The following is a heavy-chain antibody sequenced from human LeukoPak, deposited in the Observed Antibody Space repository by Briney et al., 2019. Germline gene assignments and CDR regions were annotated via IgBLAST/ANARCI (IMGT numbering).Heavy chain of an antibody. Sequence: SETLSLTCNVSGGSITNYYWGWIRQPPGKGLEWIGYVYYSGSANYNSSLRSRVTILVDTSKNQFSLRLSSVTAADTAVYYCARRVSTTSSFFDYWGHGALVTVSS. V-gene: IGHV4-59*01. CDR3: ARRVSTTSSFFDY. CDR2: VYYSGSA. D-gene: IGHD3-22*01. CDR1: GGSITNYY. J-gene: IGHJ4*01.